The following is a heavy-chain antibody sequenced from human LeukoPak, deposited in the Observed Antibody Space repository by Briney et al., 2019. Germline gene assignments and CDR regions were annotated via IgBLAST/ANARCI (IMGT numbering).Heavy chain of an antibody. Sequence: GGSLRLSCAASGFTFSSYAMHWVRQAPGKGLEYVSAISSNGGSTYYANSVKGRFTISRDNSKNTLYLQMGSLRAEDMAVYYCARGPSFFDYWGQGTLVTVSS. V-gene: IGHV3-64*01. CDR1: GFTFSSYA. CDR2: ISSNGGST. CDR3: ARGPSFFDY. D-gene: IGHD2-2*01. J-gene: IGHJ4*02.